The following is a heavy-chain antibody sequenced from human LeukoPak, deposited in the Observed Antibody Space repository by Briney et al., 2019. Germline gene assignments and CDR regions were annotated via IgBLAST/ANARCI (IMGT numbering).Heavy chain of an antibody. CDR1: GFTFSNYG. V-gene: IGHV3-30*19. J-gene: IGHJ4*02. CDR3: ARALDATITPRPGGANFDY. Sequence: GGSLRLSCAASGFTFSNYGMHWVRQPPGNGLEWVPVISNDGTNTYQADSVKGRFTISRDNFKNTLYLRINSLRTEDTAIYYCARALDATITPRPGGANFDYWGQGTLVTVSS. D-gene: IGHD6-6*01. CDR2: ISNDGTNT.